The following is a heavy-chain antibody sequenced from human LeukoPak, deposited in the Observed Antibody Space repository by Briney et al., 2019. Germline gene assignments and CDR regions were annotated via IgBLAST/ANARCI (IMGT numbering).Heavy chain of an antibody. CDR3: ARDRAYGDYAS. D-gene: IGHD4-17*01. V-gene: IGHV3-23*01. Sequence: GGSLRLSCAASGFTFSSYAMSWVRQAPGKGLEWVSAISGSGGSTYYADSVKGRFTISRDNSKNTLYLQMNSLRAEDTAVYYCARDRAYGDYASWGQGTLVTVSS. CDR2: ISGSGGST. CDR1: GFTFSSYA. J-gene: IGHJ5*02.